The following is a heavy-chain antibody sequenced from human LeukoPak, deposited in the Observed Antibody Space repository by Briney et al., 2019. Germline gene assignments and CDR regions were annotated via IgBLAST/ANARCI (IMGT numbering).Heavy chain of an antibody. V-gene: IGHV4-61*09. CDR2: IYFTGSS. CDR1: GGSISSGGYY. CDR3: VRRGAMVRGPAYHFDH. Sequence: PSQTLSLTCTVSGGSISSGGYYWSWIRQTPGKGLEWIGHIYFTGSSDLNPTLKSRFSISIDTSKNQFSLNLNSVTAADTAVYYCVRRGAMVRGPAYHFDHWGQGVLVTVSS. D-gene: IGHD3-10*01. J-gene: IGHJ4*02.